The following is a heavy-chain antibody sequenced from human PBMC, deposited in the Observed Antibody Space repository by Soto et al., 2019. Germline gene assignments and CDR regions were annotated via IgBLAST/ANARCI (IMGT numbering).Heavy chain of an antibody. J-gene: IGHJ6*02. CDR2: IDYSGIT. V-gene: IGHV4-30-4*01. Sequence: TLSLPWKVSGESISKSKDYWNWIRQSPGKGLEWIASIDYSGITYYKPSLKSRVVISADTSKNLFSLKLRSVTAADTALYFCAREGPYYYGFDVWGQGTTVTVSS. CDR3: AREGPYYYGFDV. CDR1: GESISKSKDY.